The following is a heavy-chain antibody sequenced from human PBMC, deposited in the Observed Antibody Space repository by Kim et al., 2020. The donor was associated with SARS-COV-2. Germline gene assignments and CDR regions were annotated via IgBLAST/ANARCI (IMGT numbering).Heavy chain of an antibody. V-gene: IGHV3-23*01. CDR3: ARHKTGSTNWFDP. J-gene: IGHJ5*02. D-gene: IGHD1-7*01. CDR2: ISGSGADT. Sequence: GGSLRLSCAASGFTFSGHAMSWVRQAPGEGLEWVSVISGSGADTHYADSVRGRFTISRDNSKNTLYLQMNSLRAEDTAVYFCARHKTGSTNWFDPWGQGT. CDR1: GFTFSGHA.